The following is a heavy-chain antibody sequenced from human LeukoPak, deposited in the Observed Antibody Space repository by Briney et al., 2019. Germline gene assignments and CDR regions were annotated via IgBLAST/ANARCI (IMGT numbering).Heavy chain of an antibody. CDR2: ISAYNGNT. D-gene: IGHD6-19*01. Sequence: GASVKVSCTASGYTFTSYGISWVRQAPGQGLEWMGWISAYNGNTNYAQKLQGRVTMTTDTSTSTAYMELRSLRSDDTAVYYCATAVAGTMDFDYWGQGTLVTVSS. J-gene: IGHJ4*02. V-gene: IGHV1-18*01. CDR3: ATAVAGTMDFDY. CDR1: GYTFTSYG.